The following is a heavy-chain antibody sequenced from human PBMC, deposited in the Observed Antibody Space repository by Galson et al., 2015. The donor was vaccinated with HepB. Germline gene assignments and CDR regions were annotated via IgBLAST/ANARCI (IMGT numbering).Heavy chain of an antibody. D-gene: IGHD2-15*01. CDR2: IYPYDSDT. CDR3: ARGYCYGGNCRNYYGMDV. J-gene: IGHJ6*02. CDR1: GYSFTNYW. V-gene: IGHV5-51*01. Sequence: QSGAEVKKPGESLKISCTGSGYSFTNYWIGWVRQMPGKGLEWMGIIYPYDSDTRHSQSFQGRVTISADKSISTAYLQWNSLKASDTAIYYCARGYCYGGNCRNYYGMDVWGQGTTVTVSS.